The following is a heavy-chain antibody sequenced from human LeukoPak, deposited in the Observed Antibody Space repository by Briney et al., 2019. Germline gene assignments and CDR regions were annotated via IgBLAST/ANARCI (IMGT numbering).Heavy chain of an antibody. CDR2: INDNSGDT. D-gene: IGHD6-13*01. J-gene: IGHJ4*02. CDR1: GFTFSTYA. Sequence: GGSLRLSCAASGFTFSTYAMSWVRQAPGKGLEWVSSINDNSGDTYYADSVKGRFTISRDNSKNTLYLQMNSLRAEDTAVYYCAVHPHGQQLALGYFDYWGQGTLVTVSS. V-gene: IGHV3-23*01. CDR3: AVHPHGQQLALGYFDY.